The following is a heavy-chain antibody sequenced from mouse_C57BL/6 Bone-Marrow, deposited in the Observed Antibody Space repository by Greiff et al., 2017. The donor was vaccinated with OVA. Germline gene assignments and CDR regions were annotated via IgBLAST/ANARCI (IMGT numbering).Heavy chain of an antibody. CDR2: ISSGGSYT. Sequence: EVKLQESGGDLVKPGGSLKLSCAASGFTFSSYGMSWVRQTPDKRLEWVATISSGGSYTYYPDSVKGRFTISRDNAKNTLYLQMSSLKSEDTAMYYCARVDYGSRVSPYWGQGTTLTVSS. CDR3: ARVDYGSRVSPY. D-gene: IGHD1-1*01. J-gene: IGHJ2*01. V-gene: IGHV5-6*01. CDR1: GFTFSSYG.